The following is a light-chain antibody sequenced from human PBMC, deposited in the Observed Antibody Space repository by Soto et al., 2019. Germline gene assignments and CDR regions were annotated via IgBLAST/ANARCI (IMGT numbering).Light chain of an antibody. CDR1: SSDVGSYNL. J-gene: IGLJ1*01. CDR2: EGS. Sequence: QSVLTQPASVSGSPGQSITISCTGTSSDVGSYNLVSWYQQHPGKAPKLMIYEGSKRPSGVSNRFSGSKSGNTASLTISGLQAEDEADYYCCSYSISTAYLFGTGTKVTV. CDR3: CSYSISTAYL. V-gene: IGLV2-14*02.